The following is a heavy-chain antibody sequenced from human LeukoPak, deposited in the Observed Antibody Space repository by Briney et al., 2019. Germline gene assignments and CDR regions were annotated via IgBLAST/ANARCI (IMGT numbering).Heavy chain of an antibody. CDR3: ARDKSGSGYYPYYFDY. D-gene: IGHD3-22*01. V-gene: IGHV3-66*01. Sequence: GGSLRLSCAASGFTVSSNYMSWVRQAPGKGLEWVSVIYSGGSTYHADSVKGRFTISRDNSKNTLYLQMNSLRAEDTAVYYCARDKSGSGYYPYYFDYWGQGTLVTVSS. CDR1: GFTVSSNY. J-gene: IGHJ4*02. CDR2: IYSGGST.